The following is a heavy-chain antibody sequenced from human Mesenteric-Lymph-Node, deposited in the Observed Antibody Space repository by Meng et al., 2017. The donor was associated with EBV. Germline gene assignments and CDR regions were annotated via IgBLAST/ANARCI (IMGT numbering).Heavy chain of an antibody. V-gene: IGHV3-30-3*01. CDR3: AREDRLYGSGYYYFDY. CDR1: GFTFTNYA. CDR2: ISYDGSDK. J-gene: IGHJ4*02. D-gene: IGHD3-10*01. Sequence: VQLVGSGGGLAQPGRSLRLSCAASGFTFTNYALHWVRQAPGKGLEWVAVISYDGSDKHYADSVKGRFTVSRDNSRYTLYLQMDSLTTDDTAVYYCAREDRLYGSGYYYFDYWGPGTLVTVSS.